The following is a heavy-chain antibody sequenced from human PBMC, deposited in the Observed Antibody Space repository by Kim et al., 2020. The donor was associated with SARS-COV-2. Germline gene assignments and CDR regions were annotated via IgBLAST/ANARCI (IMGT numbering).Heavy chain of an antibody. CDR2: IGGSGSPI. D-gene: IGHD3-10*01. CDR1: GFTFSSYE. V-gene: IGHV3-48*03. Sequence: GGSLRLSCVVSGFTFSSYEMNWVRQAPGKGLEWVSYIGGSGSPIYYTDSVKGRFTISRDNAKNSLYLQKSSLRAEDTGVYYCVTSRGVRGSGGQGTLVTVSS. J-gene: IGHJ4*02. CDR3: VTSRGVRGS.